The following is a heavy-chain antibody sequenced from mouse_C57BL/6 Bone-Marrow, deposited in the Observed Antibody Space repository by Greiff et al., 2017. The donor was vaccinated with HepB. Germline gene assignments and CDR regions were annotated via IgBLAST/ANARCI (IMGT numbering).Heavy chain of an antibody. CDR3: ARSHYDGYLYYYAMDY. CDR1: GFTFTDYY. D-gene: IGHD2-3*01. Sequence: EVKVVESGGGLVQPGGSLSLSCAASGFTFTDYYMSWVRQPPGKALEWLGFIRNKANGYTTEYSASVKGRFTISRDNSQSILYLQMNALRAEDSATYYCARSHYDGYLYYYAMDYWGQGTSVTVSS. V-gene: IGHV7-3*01. J-gene: IGHJ4*01. CDR2: IRNKANGYTT.